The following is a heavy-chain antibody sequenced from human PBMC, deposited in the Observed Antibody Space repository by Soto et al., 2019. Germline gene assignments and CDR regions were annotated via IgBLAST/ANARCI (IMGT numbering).Heavy chain of an antibody. D-gene: IGHD4-17*01. CDR1: GFTFRSHW. J-gene: IGHJ6*02. CDR2: INSDGSSA. Sequence: PGGSLRLSCVASGFTFRSHWMHWVRQSPGKGLVWVSQINSDGSSANYADAVKGRFTFSRDNSKNTLYLQMNSLRAEDTAVYYCARDSTTVTTGRYYGMDVWGQGTTVTSP. CDR3: ARDSTTVTTGRYYGMDV. V-gene: IGHV3-74*01.